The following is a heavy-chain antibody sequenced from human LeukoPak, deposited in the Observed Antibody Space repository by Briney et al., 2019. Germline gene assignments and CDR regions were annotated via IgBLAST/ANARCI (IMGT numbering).Heavy chain of an antibody. D-gene: IGHD3-10*01. Sequence: SVTVSCKASGGTFSSYAISWVRQAPGQGLEWMGGIIPIFGTANYAQKFQGRVTITADESTSTAYMELSSLRSEDTAVYYCARGGSGSYDAFDIWGQGTMVTVSS. J-gene: IGHJ3*02. CDR2: IIPIFGTA. V-gene: IGHV1-69*01. CDR3: ARGGSGSYDAFDI. CDR1: GGTFSSYA.